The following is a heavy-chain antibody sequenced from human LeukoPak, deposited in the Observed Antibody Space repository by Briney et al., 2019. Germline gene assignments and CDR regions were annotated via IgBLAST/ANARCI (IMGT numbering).Heavy chain of an antibody. D-gene: IGHD3-3*01. CDR2: IYYSGST. J-gene: IGHJ4*02. CDR1: GGSISSYY. Sequence: SETLSLTCTVSGGSISSYYWSWIRQPPGKGLEWIGYIYYSGSTNYNPSLKSRVTIPVDTSKNQFSLKLSSVTAADTAVYYCARTHYDFWSGYFDYWGQGTLVTVSS. V-gene: IGHV4-59*01. CDR3: ARTHYDFWSGYFDY.